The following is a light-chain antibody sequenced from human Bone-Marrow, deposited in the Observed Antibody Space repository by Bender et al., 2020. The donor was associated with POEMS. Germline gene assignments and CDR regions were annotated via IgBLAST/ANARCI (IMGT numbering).Light chain of an antibody. J-gene: IGLJ2*01. V-gene: IGLV1-44*01. CDR3: QAWDSTTVV. Sequence: QSVLTQPPSASGTPGQTVTISCSGSSSNIRRHSVNWYQQLPGTAPNLLIHSNTQRPSGVPERISGSNSGNTATLTISGTQALDEADYYCQAWDSTTVVFGGGTKLTVL. CDR2: SNT. CDR1: SSNIRRHS.